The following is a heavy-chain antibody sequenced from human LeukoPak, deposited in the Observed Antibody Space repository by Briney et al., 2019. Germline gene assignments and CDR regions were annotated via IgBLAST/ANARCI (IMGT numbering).Heavy chain of an antibody. CDR3: AKFPSSAAGNFFDY. CDR2: ISYDGSNK. V-gene: IGHV3-30*18. D-gene: IGHD6-13*01. J-gene: IGHJ4*02. Sequence: GGSLRLSCAASGFTFSSYGMHWARQAPGKGLEWVAVISYDGSNKYYADSVKGRFTISRDNSKNTLYLQMNSLRAEDTAVYYCAKFPSSAAGNFFDYWGQGTLVTVSS. CDR1: GFTFSSYG.